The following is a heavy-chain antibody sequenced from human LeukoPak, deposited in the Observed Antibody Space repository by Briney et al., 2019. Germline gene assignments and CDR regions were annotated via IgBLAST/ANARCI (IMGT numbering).Heavy chain of an antibody. J-gene: IGHJ5*02. V-gene: IGHV3-21*01. CDR2: ISSSSSYI. CDR3: ARMEVSNWGGIGGFDP. Sequence: GGSLRLSCAASGFTFSSYSMNWVRQAPGKGLEWVSSISSSSSYIYYADSVKGRFTISRDNAKNSLYLQMNSLRAEDTAVYYCARMEVSNWGGIGGFDPRGQGTLVTVSS. CDR1: GFTFSSYS. D-gene: IGHD7-27*01.